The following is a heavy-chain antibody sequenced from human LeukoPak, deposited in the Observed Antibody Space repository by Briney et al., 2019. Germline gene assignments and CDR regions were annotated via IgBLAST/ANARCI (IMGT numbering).Heavy chain of an antibody. J-gene: IGHJ4*02. CDR2: ISSSSSSM. CDR1: GFTFSSYS. V-gene: IGHV3-48*01. D-gene: IGHD6-6*01. CDR3: ARDQTGYTRSSHDY. Sequence: GGSLRLSCAASGFTFSSYSINWVRQAPGKGLEWVSYISSSSSSMYYADSVKGRFTISRDNAKNSLYLQMNSLRAEDTAVYHCARDQTGYTRSSHDYWGQGTLVTVSS.